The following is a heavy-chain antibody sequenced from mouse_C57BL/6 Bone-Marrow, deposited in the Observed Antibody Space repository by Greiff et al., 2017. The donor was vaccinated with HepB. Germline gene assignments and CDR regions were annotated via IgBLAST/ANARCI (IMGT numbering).Heavy chain of an antibody. J-gene: IGHJ3*01. CDR3: ARIYYYGSSFSWFAY. CDR2: IWTGGGT. Sequence: VQVVESGPGLVAPSQSLSITCTVSGFSLTSYAISWVRQPPGKGLEWLGVIWTGGGTNYNSALKSRLSISKDNSKSQVFLKMNSLQTDDTARYYCARIYYYGSSFSWFAYWGQGTLVTVSA. CDR1: GFSLTSYA. V-gene: IGHV2-9-1*01. D-gene: IGHD1-1*01.